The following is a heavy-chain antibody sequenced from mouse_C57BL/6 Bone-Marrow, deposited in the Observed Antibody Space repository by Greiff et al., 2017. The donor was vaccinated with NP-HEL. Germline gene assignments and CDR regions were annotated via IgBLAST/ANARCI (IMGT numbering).Heavy chain of an antibody. CDR2: IDPENGDT. V-gene: IGHV14-4*01. J-gene: IGHJ2*01. CDR1: GFNIKDDY. CDR3: TTGEGSEFLGYYFDY. Sequence: EVQLQQSGAELVRPGASVKLSCTASGFNIKDDYMHWVKQRPEQGLEWIGWIDPENGDTEYASKFQGKATITADTSSNTAYLQLSSLTSEDTAVYYCTTGEGSEFLGYYFDYWGQGTTLTVSS. D-gene: IGHD1-1*01.